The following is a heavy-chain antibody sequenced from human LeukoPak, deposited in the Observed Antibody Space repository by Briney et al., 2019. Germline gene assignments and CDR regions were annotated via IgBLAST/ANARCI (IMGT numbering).Heavy chain of an antibody. D-gene: IGHD4-17*01. CDR3: ARDPATVTTVDY. V-gene: IGHV4-38-2*02. CDR2: IYYSGST. CDR1: GDSISRGYW. Sequence: PSETLSLTCVVSGDSISRGYWWSWVRQPPGKGLEWIGSIYYSGSTYYNPSLKSRVTISVDTSKNQFSLKLSSVTAADTAVYYCARDPATVTTVDYWGQGTLVTVSS. J-gene: IGHJ4*02.